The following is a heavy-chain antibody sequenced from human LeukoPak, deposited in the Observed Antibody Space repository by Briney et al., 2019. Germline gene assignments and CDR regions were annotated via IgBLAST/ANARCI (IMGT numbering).Heavy chain of an antibody. Sequence: SETLSLTCTVSGGSISSYYWSWIRQPAGKGLEWIGLIYTSGSTNYNPSLKSRVTMSVDTSKNQFSLKLSSVTAADTAVYYCARDPYYDFWSGSDHAFDIWGQGTMVTVSS. CDR3: ARDPYYDFWSGSDHAFDI. D-gene: IGHD3-3*01. V-gene: IGHV4-4*07. CDR2: IYTSGST. CDR1: GGSISSYY. J-gene: IGHJ3*02.